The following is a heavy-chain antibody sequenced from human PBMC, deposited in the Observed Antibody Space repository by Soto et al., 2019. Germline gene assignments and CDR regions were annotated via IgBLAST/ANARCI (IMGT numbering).Heavy chain of an antibody. J-gene: IGHJ6*03. CDR2: IRSDGSNK. V-gene: IGHV3-33*08. CDR3: ARVPSSSSPFYYYYYMDV. D-gene: IGHD6-6*01. Sequence: PGGSLRLSCTTSGFTFNTYGMHWVRQAPGKGLEWVAFIRSDGSNKYYADSVKGRFTISRDNAKNSLYLQMNSLRAEDTAVYYCARVPSSSSPFYYYYYMDVWGKGTTVTVSS. CDR1: GFTFNTYG.